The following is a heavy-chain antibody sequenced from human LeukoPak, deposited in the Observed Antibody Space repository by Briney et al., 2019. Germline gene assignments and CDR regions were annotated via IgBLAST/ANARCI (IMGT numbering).Heavy chain of an antibody. CDR3: ARDFPYDSSGPDTH. CDR1: GYTFTRYY. J-gene: IGHJ4*02. CDR2: INPSSGST. D-gene: IGHD3-22*01. Sequence: GASVKVSCKASGYTFTRYYIHWVRQAPGQGLEWMGIINPSSGSTNYAQKFQGRVTMTRDMSTSTVYMELRSLRSEDTAVYYCARDFPYDSSGPDTHWGQGTLVTVSS. V-gene: IGHV1-46*01.